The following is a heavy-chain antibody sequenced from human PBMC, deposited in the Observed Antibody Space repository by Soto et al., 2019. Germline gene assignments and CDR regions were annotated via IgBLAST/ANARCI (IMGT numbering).Heavy chain of an antibody. CDR2: FDPEDGET. Sequence: GASVKVSCKVSGYTLTELSMHWVRQAPGKGLEWMGGFDPEDGETIYAQKFQGRVTMTRDISIATAYMELSSLRSDDTAIYYCATMATFGSLNRFDPWGQGTLVTVSS. CDR3: ATMATFGSLNRFDP. CDR1: GYTLTELS. V-gene: IGHV1-24*01. J-gene: IGHJ5*02. D-gene: IGHD3-10*01.